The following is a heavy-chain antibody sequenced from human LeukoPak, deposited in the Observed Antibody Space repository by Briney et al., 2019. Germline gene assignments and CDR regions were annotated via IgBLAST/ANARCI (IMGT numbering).Heavy chain of an antibody. CDR1: GGSISSGGYY. Sequence: PSQTLSLTCTVSGGSISSGGYYWSWIRQHPGKGLEWIGYIYYSGSTYYNPSLKSRVTISVDTSKNQFSLKLSSVTAADTAVYYCARYRDGYRTPGMGAWGQGTTVTVSS. CDR2: IYYSGST. V-gene: IGHV4-31*03. CDR3: ARYRDGYRTPGMGA. J-gene: IGHJ6*02. D-gene: IGHD5-24*01.